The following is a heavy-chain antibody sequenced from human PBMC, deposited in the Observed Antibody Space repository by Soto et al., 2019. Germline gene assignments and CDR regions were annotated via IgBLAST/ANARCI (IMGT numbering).Heavy chain of an antibody. CDR2: IRVRNGDT. CDR1: GYIFTSND. CDR3: ARESRTWVDGVIGPGDY. D-gene: IGHD3-10*01. V-gene: IGHV1-18*01. J-gene: IGHJ4*02. Sequence: QVQFVQSGAEVKEPGDSVKVSCRASGYIFTSNDITWVRQAPGQGLEWMGWIRVRNGDTHYAPKFRVRATVTRHTSTSTAYMELRSLRSDDTAVYYCARESRTWVDGVIGPGDYWGQGTLVTVSS.